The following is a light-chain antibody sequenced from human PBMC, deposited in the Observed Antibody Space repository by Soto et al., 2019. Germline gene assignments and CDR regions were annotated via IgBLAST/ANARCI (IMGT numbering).Light chain of an antibody. J-gene: IGKJ5*01. Sequence: IALTLSKGKLSLXPGEXGTLXXRASQSVSNNYLAWYQQKPCQAPRLLIYGASNRATVIPDTFSGRGSGTDFTLTISRLKREDFAVYYCQQYATSGTFVQ. CDR1: QSVSNNY. CDR2: GAS. CDR3: QQYATSGT. V-gene: IGKV3-20*01.